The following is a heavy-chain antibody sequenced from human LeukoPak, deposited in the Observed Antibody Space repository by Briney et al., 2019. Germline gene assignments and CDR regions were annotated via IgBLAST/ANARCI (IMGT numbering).Heavy chain of an antibody. CDR2: IYSGGST. CDR1: GFTVSSNY. Sequence: GGSLRLSCAASGFTVSSNYMSWVRQAPGKGLEWVSVIYSGGSTYYADSVKGRFTISRDNSKNTLYLQMNSLRAEDTAVYYCARDTQTDWYFDLWGRGTLVTVSS. CDR3: ARDTQTDWYFDL. V-gene: IGHV3-66*01. J-gene: IGHJ2*01.